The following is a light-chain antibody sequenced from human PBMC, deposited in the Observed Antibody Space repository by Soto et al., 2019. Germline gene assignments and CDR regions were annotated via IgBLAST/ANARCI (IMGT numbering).Light chain of an antibody. Sequence: EIVLTQSPGTLSLSPGERVTLSCRASQSINNNYLAWYQHKPGQAPRLIVYGASARATGIPDRFSGSGSGTDFTLTISRLEPEDFAVYYCLQYSSLYTFGQGTKLEI. CDR2: GAS. V-gene: IGKV3-20*01. CDR1: QSINNNY. J-gene: IGKJ2*01. CDR3: LQYSSLYT.